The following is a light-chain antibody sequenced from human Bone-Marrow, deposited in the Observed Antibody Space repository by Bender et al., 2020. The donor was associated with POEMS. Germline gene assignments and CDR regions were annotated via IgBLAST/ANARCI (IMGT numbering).Light chain of an antibody. J-gene: IGLJ3*02. CDR1: ASNIGSDY. CDR2: TNN. Sequence: QSVLTPPPSVSGAPGQRVIISCSGSASNIGSDYVFWYQQLPGTAPRLLIYTNNERPSGVPDRFSGSKSGTSASLAITGLQSDDEAIYFCVAWDASLNGWVFGGGTKLTVL. V-gene: IGLV1-47*02. CDR3: VAWDASLNGWV.